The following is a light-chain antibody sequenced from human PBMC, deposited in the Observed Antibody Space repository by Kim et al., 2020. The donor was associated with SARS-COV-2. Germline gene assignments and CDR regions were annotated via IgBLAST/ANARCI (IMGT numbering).Light chain of an antibody. CDR2: GKN. CDR1: SLRSYY. CDR3: NFRDSSGNRLF. J-gene: IGLJ1*01. Sequence: SSELTQDPAVSVALGQTVRITCQGDSLRSYYASWYQQKPGQAPVLVIYGKNNRPSGIPDRFSGSSSGNTASLTITGAQAEDEADYYCNFRDSSGNRLFFG. V-gene: IGLV3-19*01.